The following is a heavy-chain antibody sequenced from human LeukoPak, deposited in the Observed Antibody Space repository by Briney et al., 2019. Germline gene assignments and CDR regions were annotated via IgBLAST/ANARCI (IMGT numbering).Heavy chain of an antibody. D-gene: IGHD7-27*01. CDR3: AKGTGSWGPNDY. J-gene: IGHJ4*02. V-gene: IGHV3-23*01. CDR2: ISGSGGTT. CDR1: GFTFSSYA. Sequence: PGRSLRLSCAASGFTFSSYAMSWVRQAPGKGLEWLSAISGSGGTTYYADSLKGRFTISRDNSKNTLYLQMNSLRAEDTAVYYCAKGTGSWGPNDYWGQGTLVTVSS.